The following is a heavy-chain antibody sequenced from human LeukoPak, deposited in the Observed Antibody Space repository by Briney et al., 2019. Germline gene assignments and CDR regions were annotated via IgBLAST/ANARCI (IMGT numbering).Heavy chain of an antibody. CDR2: ISSSSSYI. D-gene: IGHD2-21*01. CDR1: GFTFSSYS. CDR3: ARDIAYCGGDCYSGYFQH. Sequence: GGSLRLSCAASGFTFSSYSMNCVRQAPGKGLEWVSSISSSSSYIYYADSVKGRFTISRDNAKNSLYLQMNGLRAEDTAVYYCARDIAYCGGDCYSGYFQHWGQGTLVTVSS. V-gene: IGHV3-21*01. J-gene: IGHJ1*01.